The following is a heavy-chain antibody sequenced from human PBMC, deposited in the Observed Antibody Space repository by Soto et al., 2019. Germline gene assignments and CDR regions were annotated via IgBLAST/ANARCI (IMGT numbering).Heavy chain of an antibody. Sequence: SETLSLTCTVSGGSISSYYWSWIRQPPGKGLEWIGYIYYSGSTNYNPSLKSRVTMSVDTSKNQFSLKLSSVTAADTAVYYCARGPQYDYTDYWGQGTLVTVSS. CDR1: GGSISSYY. CDR2: IYYSGST. V-gene: IGHV4-59*01. D-gene: IGHD3-16*01. J-gene: IGHJ4*02. CDR3: ARGPQYDYTDY.